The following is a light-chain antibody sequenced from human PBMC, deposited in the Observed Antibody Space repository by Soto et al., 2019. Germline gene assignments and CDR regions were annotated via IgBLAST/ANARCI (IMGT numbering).Light chain of an antibody. CDR2: GAS. V-gene: IGKV3-15*01. CDR1: QSVNSN. Sequence: EVVVTQFPATLSVSPRERATLSCRASQSVNSNLAWYQHKPGQAPRLLIYGASARATGIPARFSGSGSGTEFTLTISTLQSEDFAVYYCQHYINWPLTFGGGTKVEIK. J-gene: IGKJ4*01. CDR3: QHYINWPLT.